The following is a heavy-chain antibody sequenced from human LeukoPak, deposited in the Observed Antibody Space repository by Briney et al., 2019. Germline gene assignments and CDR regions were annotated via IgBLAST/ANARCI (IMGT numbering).Heavy chain of an antibody. CDR3: AREIVFFSGDDYVWGSYRYPLGFDY. CDR1: GFTFSNYG. Sequence: GGSLRLSCVASGFTFSNYGIHWVRQAPGKGLEWVASISWDGRNKRYADSVTGRFTISRDNSQNTLYLQMNSLRGEDTAVYYCAREIVFFSGDDYVWGSYRYPLGFDYWGQGTLVTVSS. V-gene: IGHV3-30*03. J-gene: IGHJ4*02. D-gene: IGHD3-16*02. CDR2: ISWDGRNK.